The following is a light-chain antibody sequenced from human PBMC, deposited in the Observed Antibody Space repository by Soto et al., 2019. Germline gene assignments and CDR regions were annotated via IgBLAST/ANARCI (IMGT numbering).Light chain of an antibody. CDR2: TNN. Sequence: QSVLTQPPSASRTPGQRVTISCSGSGSNIGSQSVNWYQQLPGTAPKLLIHTNNQRPSGVPDRFSGSKSGTSASLAISGLQSEDEADYYCAAWDGSRDGVVFGGGTKLTVL. CDR3: AAWDGSRDGVV. CDR1: GSNIGSQS. V-gene: IGLV1-44*01. J-gene: IGLJ2*01.